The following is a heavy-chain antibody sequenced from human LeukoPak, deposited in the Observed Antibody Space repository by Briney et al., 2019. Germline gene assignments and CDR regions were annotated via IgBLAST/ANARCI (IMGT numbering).Heavy chain of an antibody. CDR3: ANRDYGGNFDY. J-gene: IGHJ4*02. CDR2: ITHTGGST. V-gene: IGHV3-23*01. Sequence: PGGSLRLSCAGSGFSFSNYNLHWVRQAPGKGLEWVSAITHTGGSTFYADSVKGRFTISRDNSKNTLYLQMNSLRADDTAVYYCANRDYGGNFDYWGQGTLVTVSS. CDR1: GFSFSNYN. D-gene: IGHD4-23*01.